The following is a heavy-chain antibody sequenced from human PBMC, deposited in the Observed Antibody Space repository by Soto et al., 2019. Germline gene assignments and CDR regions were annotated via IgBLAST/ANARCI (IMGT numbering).Heavy chain of an antibody. CDR1: VYTFTSYA. Sequence: XSVKVSCKASVYTFTSYAIHWVRQAPGQRLEWMGWINAGNGNTKYSQKFQGRVTITRDTSASTAYMELRSLTSEDTAVYYCARDGAVSGNSNFDYWGQGTLVTVS. V-gene: IGHV1-3*01. J-gene: IGHJ4*02. CDR2: INAGNGNT. D-gene: IGHD6-19*01. CDR3: ARDGAVSGNSNFDY.